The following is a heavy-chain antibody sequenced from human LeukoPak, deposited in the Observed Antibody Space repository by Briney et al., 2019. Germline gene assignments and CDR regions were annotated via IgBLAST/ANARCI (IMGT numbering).Heavy chain of an antibody. CDR3: ASFEVVIDALDI. D-gene: IGHD4-23*01. CDR2: IYYSGST. Sequence: KSSEPLSLTCTVSGGSISSSSYYWGSIRQPPGKGLEWIGSIYYSGSTYYNPSLKSRVTISVDTSKNQFSLKLSSVTAVDTAVYYCASFEVVIDALDIWGQGTMVTVSS. V-gene: IGHV4-39*01. CDR1: GGSISSSSYY. J-gene: IGHJ3*02.